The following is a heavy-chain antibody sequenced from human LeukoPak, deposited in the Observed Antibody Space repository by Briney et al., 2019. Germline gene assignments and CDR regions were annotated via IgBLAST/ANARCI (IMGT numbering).Heavy chain of an antibody. J-gene: IGHJ4*02. Sequence: PSETLSLTCTVSGGSISSYYWSWIRQPPGKGLEWIGYIYYSGSTNYNPSLKSRVTISVDTSKNQFSLKLSSVTAADTAVYYCARLEWLVTGFGYWGQGTLVTVSS. CDR2: IYYSGST. CDR1: GGSISSYY. CDR3: ARLEWLVTGFGY. V-gene: IGHV4-59*01. D-gene: IGHD6-19*01.